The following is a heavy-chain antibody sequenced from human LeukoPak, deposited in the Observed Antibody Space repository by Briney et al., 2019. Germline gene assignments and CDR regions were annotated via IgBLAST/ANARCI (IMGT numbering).Heavy chain of an antibody. D-gene: IGHD2-15*01. V-gene: IGHV4-34*01. CDR3: ARLGYCSGGSCSVYYYYYGMDV. Sequence: SETLSLTCAVYGGSFSGYYWSWIRQPPGKGLEWIREINHSGSTNYNPSLKSRVTISVDTSKNQFSLKLSSVTAADTAVYYCARLGYCSGGSCSVYYYYYGMDVWGKGTTVTVSS. J-gene: IGHJ6*04. CDR2: INHSGST. CDR1: GGSFSGYY.